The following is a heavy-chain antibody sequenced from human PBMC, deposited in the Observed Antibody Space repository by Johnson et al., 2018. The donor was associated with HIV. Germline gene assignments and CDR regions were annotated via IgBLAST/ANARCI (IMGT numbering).Heavy chain of an antibody. CDR3: AKAISGGSWAFDI. V-gene: IGHV3-30*18. D-gene: IGHD6-13*01. Sequence: QVQLVESGGGVVPPGRSLRLSCAASGFIFKDYGIHWVRQTPGKGLEWVAFISDDGSGRLYGDSVKDRFTISRDNFQNTVSLQMNSLRVEDTAVYYCAKAISGGSWAFDIWGQGTMVTAS. CDR1: GFIFKDYG. CDR2: ISDDGSGR. J-gene: IGHJ3*02.